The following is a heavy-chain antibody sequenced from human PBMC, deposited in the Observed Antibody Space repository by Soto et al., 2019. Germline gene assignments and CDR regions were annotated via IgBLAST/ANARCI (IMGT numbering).Heavy chain of an antibody. V-gene: IGHV1-18*01. CDR1: GYTFTSYG. D-gene: IGHD2-2*01. CDR2: ISAYNGNT. CDR3: AGDGGYCSSTSCYANWFDP. J-gene: IGHJ5*02. Sequence: QVQLVQSGAEVKKPGASVKVSCKASGYTFTSYGISWVRQAPGQGLEWMGWISAYNGNTNYAQKLQGRVTMTTDTSTSTAYMELRSLRSDDTAVYYCAGDGGYCSSTSCYANWFDPWGQGTLVTVSS.